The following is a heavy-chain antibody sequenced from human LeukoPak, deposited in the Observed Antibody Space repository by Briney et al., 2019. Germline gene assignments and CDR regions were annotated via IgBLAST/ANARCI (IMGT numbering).Heavy chain of an antibody. J-gene: IGHJ6*03. D-gene: IGHD3-10*01. CDR2: INHSGST. CDR3: ARLTKNDSGSYRFGKRKRGYMDV. V-gene: IGHV4-34*01. Sequence: SETLSLTCAVYGGSFSGYYWSWIRQPPGKGLEWIGEINHSGSTNYNPSLKSRVTISVHTSKNQFSLKLSSVTAADTAVYYCARLTKNDSGSYRFGKRKRGYMDVWGKGTTVTISS. CDR1: GGSFSGYY.